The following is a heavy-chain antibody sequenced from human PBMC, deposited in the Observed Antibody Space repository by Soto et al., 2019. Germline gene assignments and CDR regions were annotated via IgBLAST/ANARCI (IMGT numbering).Heavy chain of an antibody. CDR1: GFTFXSYA. D-gene: IGHD3-9*01. CDR2: ISGSGGST. V-gene: IGHV3-23*01. Sequence: GGSLRLSCAASGFTFXSYAMSWVRQAPGKGLEWVSAISGSGGSTYYADSVKGRFTISRDDSKNTAYLQMNSLESEDTAVYYCSRDDSDWFFNWGRGTLVTVSS. CDR3: SRDDSDWFFN. J-gene: IGHJ4*02.